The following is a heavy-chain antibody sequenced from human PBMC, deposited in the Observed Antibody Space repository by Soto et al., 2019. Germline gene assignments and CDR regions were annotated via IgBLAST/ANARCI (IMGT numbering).Heavy chain of an antibody. CDR1: GYTFTSYG. Sequence: QVQLVQSGAEVKNPGASVKVSCKTFGYTFTSYGIGWARQAPGQRLEWMGWINTYNGNTNYAQNLQGRVTLTTDTSTSTAYMELRSLRSNDTAIYYCAMVDVYVTPSPQDVWGQGTTVTVSS. J-gene: IGHJ6*02. D-gene: IGHD3-16*01. CDR2: INTYNGNT. V-gene: IGHV1-18*01. CDR3: AMVDVYVTPSPQDV.